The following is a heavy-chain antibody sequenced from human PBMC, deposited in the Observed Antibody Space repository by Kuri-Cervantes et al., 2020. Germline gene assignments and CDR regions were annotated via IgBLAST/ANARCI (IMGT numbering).Heavy chain of an antibody. CDR2: IKQDGSEK. V-gene: IGHV3-7*01. J-gene: IGHJ6*02. Sequence: GESLKISCAASGFTFSSYWMSWVRQAPGKGLEWVANIKQDGSEKYYVDSVKGRFTTSRDNAKNSLYLQMNSLRAEDTAVYYCAREMGQWLVHYYYYGMDVWGQGTTVTVSS. CDR3: AREMGQWLVHYYYYGMDV. D-gene: IGHD6-19*01. CDR1: GFTFSSYW.